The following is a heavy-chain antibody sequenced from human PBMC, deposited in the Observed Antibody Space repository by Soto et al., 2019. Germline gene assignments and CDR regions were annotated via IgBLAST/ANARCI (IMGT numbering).Heavy chain of an antibody. CDR2: ISGGGDGT. D-gene: IGHD2-8*01. Sequence: EVHLLESGGGLVRPGGSLRLSCAASGFTFYNYAMNWVRQAPGKGLEWVSTISGGGDGTYYADSVKGRFTISRDNSRNTVYLLMNSLRAEDTAVYYCAKKGLGSLATYCTTGDCHYAFDVWGQGTLVTVSS. CDR3: AKKGLGSLATYCTTGDCHYAFDV. CDR1: GFTFYNYA. J-gene: IGHJ3*01. V-gene: IGHV3-23*01.